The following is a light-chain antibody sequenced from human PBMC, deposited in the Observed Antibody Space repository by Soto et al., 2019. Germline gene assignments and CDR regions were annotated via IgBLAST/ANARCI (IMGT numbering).Light chain of an antibody. Sequence: QCALPQPASVSGAHGEGLRITCTETRSDGGGYNYVSWYQQHPGRVPKLLIYDVSYRPSGVSNRFSGSKSGNTASLTISGLQAEDEAEYYCSSYTSSTTFGVFGTGTKVTVL. CDR3: SSYTSSTTFGV. J-gene: IGLJ1*01. V-gene: IGLV2-14*03. CDR1: RSDGGGYNY. CDR2: DVS.